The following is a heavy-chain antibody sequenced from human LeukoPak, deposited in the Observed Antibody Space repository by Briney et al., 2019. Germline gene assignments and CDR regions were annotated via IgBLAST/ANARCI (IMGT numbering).Heavy chain of an antibody. CDR3: ARCGPRYISDY. V-gene: IGHV4-59*01. D-gene: IGHD1-1*01. CDR1: GGSISSYY. J-gene: IGHJ4*02. Sequence: SETLSLTCTVSGGSISSYYWSWIRQPPGKGLEWIGYIYYSGSTNYNPSLKSRVTISVDTSKNQFSLKLSSVTVADTAVYYCARCGPRYISDYWGQGTLVTVSS. CDR2: IYYSGST.